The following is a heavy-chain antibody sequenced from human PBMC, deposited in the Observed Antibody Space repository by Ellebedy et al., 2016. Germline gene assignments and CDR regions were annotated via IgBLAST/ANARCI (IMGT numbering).Heavy chain of an antibody. Sequence: GSLRLSCIVSGGSISRSYWSWIRQPPGRGLEWIGNIYYTGTTNYNPSLQSRVTISLDPSKNQFSLRLTSVPAADTAVYYCARIGGVSFGERPIDYWGQGTLVTVSS. CDR1: GGSISRSY. D-gene: IGHD3-10*01. CDR3: ARIGGVSFGERPIDY. J-gene: IGHJ4*02. CDR2: IYYTGTT. V-gene: IGHV4-59*01.